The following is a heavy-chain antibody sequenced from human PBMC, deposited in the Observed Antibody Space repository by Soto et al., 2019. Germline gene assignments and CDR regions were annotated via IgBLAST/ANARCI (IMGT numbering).Heavy chain of an antibody. CDR1: GFTFSSYA. J-gene: IGHJ4*02. D-gene: IGHD3-10*01. V-gene: IGHV3-23*01. CDR2: ISGSGGST. CDR3: VNPPLLWGSGSYALFDY. Sequence: EVQLLESGGGLVQPGGSLRLSCAASGFTFSSYAMSWVRQAPGKGLEWVSAISGSGGSTYYADSVKGRFTISRDNSKNTLYLQMNSLRAEDTAVYYCVNPPLLWGSGSYALFDYWGQGTLVTVSS.